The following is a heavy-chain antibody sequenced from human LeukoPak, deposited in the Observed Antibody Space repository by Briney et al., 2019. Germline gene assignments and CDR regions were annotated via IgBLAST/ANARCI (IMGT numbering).Heavy chain of an antibody. V-gene: IGHV1-69*13. CDR1: GGTFSSYA. D-gene: IGHD3-9*01. Sequence: ASVKVSCKASGGTFSSYAISWVRQAPGQGLEWMGGIIPIFGTANYAQKFQGRVTITADESTSTAYMELSSLRSEDTAVYYCARDRRYFDWLLNFDYWGQGTLVTVSS. CDR2: IIPIFGTA. J-gene: IGHJ4*02. CDR3: ARDRRYFDWLLNFDY.